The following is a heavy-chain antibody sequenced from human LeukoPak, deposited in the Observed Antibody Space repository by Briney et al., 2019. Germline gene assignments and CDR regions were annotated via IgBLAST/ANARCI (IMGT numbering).Heavy chain of an antibody. V-gene: IGHV1-2*02. CDR2: INPNSGGT. D-gene: IGHD3-22*01. J-gene: IGHJ6*03. Sequence: VASVKVSCKASGYTFTGYYIHWVRQAPGQGLEWMGWINPNSGGTKYAQKFQGRVTMTRDTSISTADMELSRLTFDDTAVYFCARPGILYDSTSYDYYYYYYMDVWGQGTTVTVSS. CDR3: ARPGILYDSTSYDYYYYYYMDV. CDR1: GYTFTGYY.